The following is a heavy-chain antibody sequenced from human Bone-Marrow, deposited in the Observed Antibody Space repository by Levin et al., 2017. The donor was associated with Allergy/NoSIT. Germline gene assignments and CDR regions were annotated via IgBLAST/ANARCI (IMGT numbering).Heavy chain of an antibody. D-gene: IGHD3-10*01. V-gene: IGHV3-7*01. Sequence: GGSLRLSCAASGFTFSTYYMSWVRQAPGKGLEWVANIREDGGGQFYVDSVKGRFIISRDNAKNSLYLQMYNLRAEDTAVYYCARDGGFNFAYWGQGTLVTVSS. CDR1: GFTFSTYY. CDR3: ARDGGFNFAY. CDR2: IREDGGGQ. J-gene: IGHJ4*02.